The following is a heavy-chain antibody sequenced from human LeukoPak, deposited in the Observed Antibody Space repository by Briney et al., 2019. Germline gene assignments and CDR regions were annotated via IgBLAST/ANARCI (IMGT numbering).Heavy chain of an antibody. Sequence: PSETLSLTCTVSGGSISSYYWSWIRQPPGKGLEWIGYIYYSGSTNYNPSLKSRVTISVDTSKNQFSLKLSSVTAADTAVYYCAEGGVGTYAFDIWGQGTMVTVSS. CDR1: GGSISSYY. CDR3: AEGGVGTYAFDI. CDR2: IYYSGST. J-gene: IGHJ3*02. D-gene: IGHD1-26*01. V-gene: IGHV4-59*01.